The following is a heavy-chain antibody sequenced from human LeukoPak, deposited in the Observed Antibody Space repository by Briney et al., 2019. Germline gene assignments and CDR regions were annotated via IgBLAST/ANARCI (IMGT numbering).Heavy chain of an antibody. CDR2: IIPILGIA. Sequence: SVKVSCKASGGTFSSYAISWVRQAPGQGLEWMGRIIPILGIANYAQKFQGRVTITADKSRSTAYMELSSLRSEDTAVYYCASPPREQQPGSMDVWGQGTTVTVSS. V-gene: IGHV1-69*04. CDR1: GGTFSSYA. J-gene: IGHJ6*02. D-gene: IGHD6-13*01. CDR3: ASPPREQQPGSMDV.